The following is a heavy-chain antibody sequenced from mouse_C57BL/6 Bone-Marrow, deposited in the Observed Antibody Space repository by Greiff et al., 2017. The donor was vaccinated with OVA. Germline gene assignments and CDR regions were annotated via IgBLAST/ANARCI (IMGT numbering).Heavy chain of an antibody. V-gene: IGHV1-81*01. J-gene: IGHJ2*01. CDR1: GYTFTSYG. CDR2: IYPRSGNT. D-gene: IGHD2-4*01. CDR3: ARSGDYDGY. Sequence: VQRVESGAELARPGASVKLSCKASGYTFTSYGISWVKQRTGQGLEWIGEIYPRSGNTYYNEKFKGKATLTADKSSSTAYMELRSLTSEDSAVYFCARSGDYDGYWGQGTTLTVSS.